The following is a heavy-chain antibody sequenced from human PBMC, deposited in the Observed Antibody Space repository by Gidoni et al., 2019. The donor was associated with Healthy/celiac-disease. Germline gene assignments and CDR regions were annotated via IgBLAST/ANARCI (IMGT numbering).Heavy chain of an antibody. CDR3: SPSDAFDI. D-gene: IGHD3-3*01. Sequence: VQLVQSGAEVKQPGESLKISCKCSGYSFTSYWIGWVRQMPGKGLEWMGIIYPGDVDTRYSPSFQGQVTIAADKSISTVMYYGARQRYYDFWSGYFSPSDAFDIWGQGTMVTVSS. V-gene: IGHV5-51*01. CDR2: IYPGDVDT. J-gene: IGHJ3*02. CDR1: GYSFTSYW.